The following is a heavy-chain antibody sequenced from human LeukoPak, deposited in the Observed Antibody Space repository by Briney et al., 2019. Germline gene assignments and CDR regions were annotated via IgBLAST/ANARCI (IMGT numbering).Heavy chain of an antibody. Sequence: ASVKVSCKASEYTFSDYFLHWVRQVPGQGLEWMGWINPKSGGTNYAQRFQGRVTMTRDTSISTAYMELSSLRSDDTAVYYCAREGSTAMVKRLFDYWGQGTVVTVSS. CDR2: INPKSGGT. CDR3: AREGSTAMVKRLFDY. D-gene: IGHD5-18*01. V-gene: IGHV1-2*02. CDR1: EYTFSDYF. J-gene: IGHJ4*02.